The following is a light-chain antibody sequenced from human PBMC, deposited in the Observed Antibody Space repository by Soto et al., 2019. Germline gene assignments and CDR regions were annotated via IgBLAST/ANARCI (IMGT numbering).Light chain of an antibody. CDR1: TGAVTSGYY. Sequence: QTVVTQEPSLTVSPGGTVTLTCASSTGAVTSGYYPNWFQQKPGQAPRPLIHSINNKYSWTPARFSGSLLGGKAALTLSGAQPDDEADYCCLLFFGDALLIFGGGTKLTVL. CDR3: LLFFGDALLI. V-gene: IGLV7-43*01. CDR2: SIN. J-gene: IGLJ2*01.